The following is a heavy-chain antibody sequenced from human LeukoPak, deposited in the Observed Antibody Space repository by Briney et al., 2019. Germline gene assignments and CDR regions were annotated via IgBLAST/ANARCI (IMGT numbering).Heavy chain of an antibody. V-gene: IGHV1-2*02. Sequence: ASAKVSCKASGYTFTGYYMHWVRQAPGQGLEWMGWINPNSGGTNYAQKFQGRVTMTRNTSISTAYMELSSLRSEDTAVYYCARALKRGYSGYTGYWGQGTLVTVSS. CDR2: INPNSGGT. D-gene: IGHD5-12*01. J-gene: IGHJ4*02. CDR3: ARALKRGYSGYTGY. CDR1: GYTFTGYY.